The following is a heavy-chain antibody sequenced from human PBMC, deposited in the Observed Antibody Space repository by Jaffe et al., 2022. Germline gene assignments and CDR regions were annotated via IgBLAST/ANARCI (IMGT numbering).Heavy chain of an antibody. CDR1: GGSFSGYY. V-gene: IGHV4-34*01. CDR2: INHSGST. CDR3: ARARYCSSTSCYYRWFDP. D-gene: IGHD2-2*01. J-gene: IGHJ5*02. Sequence: QVQLQQWGAGLLKPSETLSLTCAVYGGSFSGYYWSWIRQPPGKGLEWIGEINHSGSTNYNPSLKSRVTISVDTSKNQFSLKLSSVTAADTAVYYCARARYCSSTSCYYRWFDPWGQGTLVTVSS.